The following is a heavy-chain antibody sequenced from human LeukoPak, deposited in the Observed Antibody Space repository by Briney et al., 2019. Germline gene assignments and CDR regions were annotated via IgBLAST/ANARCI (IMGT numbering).Heavy chain of an antibody. Sequence: PSETLSLTCTVSGGSISSYYWGWIRQPPGKGLEWIGYIYYSGSTNYNPSLKSRVTISVDTSKNQFSLKLSSVTAADTAVYYCARVRPSIAYFDYWGQGTLVTVSS. J-gene: IGHJ4*02. V-gene: IGHV4-59*01. CDR1: GGSISSYY. CDR2: IYYSGST. CDR3: ARVRPSIAYFDY. D-gene: IGHD6-13*01.